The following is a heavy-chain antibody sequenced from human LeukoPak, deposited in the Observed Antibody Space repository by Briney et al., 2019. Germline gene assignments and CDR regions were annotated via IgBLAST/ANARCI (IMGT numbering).Heavy chain of an antibody. V-gene: IGHV3-21*01. J-gene: IGHJ5*02. CDR3: ATAPAAADSS. Sequence: GGSLRLSCAASGFTFSSYSMSWVRQAPGKGLEWVSSISSSSSYIYYADSVKGRFTISRDNAKKSVFLHMRSLRAEDTAVYYCATAPAAADSSWGQGTLVAVSS. CDR2: ISSSSSYI. D-gene: IGHD6-13*01. CDR1: GFTFSSYS.